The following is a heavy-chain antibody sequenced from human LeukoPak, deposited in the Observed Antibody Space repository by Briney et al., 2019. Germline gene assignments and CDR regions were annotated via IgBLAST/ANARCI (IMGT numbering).Heavy chain of an antibody. CDR3: ARHNAPRRVGFDF. CDR1: GDSARNDFYY. CDR2: LSHAGNT. V-gene: IGHV4-39*01. D-gene: IGHD2-2*01. Sequence: SETLSLTCSVSGDSARNDFYYWGWIRQPPGKGLEWVACLSHAGNTWYNPSLESRLSISVDTSKNQFSLKFSSVTAADTALYWCARHNAPRRVGFDFWGQGILVTVSS. J-gene: IGHJ4*02.